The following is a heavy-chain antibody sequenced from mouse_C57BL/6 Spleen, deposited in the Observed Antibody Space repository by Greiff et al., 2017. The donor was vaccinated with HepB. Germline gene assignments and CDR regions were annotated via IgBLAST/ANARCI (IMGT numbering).Heavy chain of an antibody. D-gene: IGHD3-2*02. CDR3: TRDGTAQAYFDY. Sequence: EVQLVESGEGLVKPGGSLKLSCAASGFTFSSYAMSWVRQTPEKRLEWVAYISSGGDYIYYADTVKGRFTISRDNARNTLYLQMSSLKSEDTAMYYCTRDGTAQAYFDYWGQGTTLTVSS. CDR2: ISSGGDYI. J-gene: IGHJ2*01. CDR1: GFTFSSYA. V-gene: IGHV5-9-1*02.